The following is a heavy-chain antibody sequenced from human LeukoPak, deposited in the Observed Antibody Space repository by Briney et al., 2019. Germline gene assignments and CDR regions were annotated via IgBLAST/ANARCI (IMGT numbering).Heavy chain of an antibody. J-gene: IGHJ4*02. CDR3: ASGGGWVFFN. V-gene: IGHV3-7*01. CDR2: INSDGSEK. D-gene: IGHD6-19*01. CDR1: GFTFSKSW. Sequence: GGSLRLSCAASGFTFSKSWMTWVRQSPGRGLEWVAHINSDGSEKNYVDSVKGRFTISRDNARNSQFLQMNSLRAEDTAVYYCASGGGWVFFNWGQGTLVTVSS.